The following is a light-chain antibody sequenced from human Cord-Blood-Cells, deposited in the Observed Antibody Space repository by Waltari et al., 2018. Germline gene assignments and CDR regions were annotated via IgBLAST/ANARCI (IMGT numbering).Light chain of an antibody. CDR1: SSDVGSYNL. V-gene: IGLV2-23*01. CDR3: CSYAGSRTVV. J-gene: IGLJ2*01. CDR2: EGS. Sequence: QSALTQPASVSGSPGQSITISCTGTSSDVGSYNLVSWYQQHPGKAPKLMIYEGSKRPSGVSNRFSGSKSGNTASLTISGLQAEYEADYYCCSYAGSRTVVFGGGTKLTVL.